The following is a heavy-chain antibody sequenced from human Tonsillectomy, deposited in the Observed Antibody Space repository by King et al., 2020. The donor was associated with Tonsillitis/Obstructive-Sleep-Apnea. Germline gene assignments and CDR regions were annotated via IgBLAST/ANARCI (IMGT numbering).Heavy chain of an antibody. CDR2: IYYSGST. V-gene: IGHV4-59*01. CDR1: GGSISSYY. J-gene: IGHJ3*02. CDR3: AREGGSYPGAFDI. D-gene: IGHD1-26*01. Sequence: LQLQESGPGLVKPSETLSLTCTVSGGSISSYYWSWLRPPPGKGLEWIGYIYYSGSTNYNPSLKSRVTISVDTSKNQFSLKLSSVTAADTAVYYCAREGGSYPGAFDIWGQGTMVTVSS.